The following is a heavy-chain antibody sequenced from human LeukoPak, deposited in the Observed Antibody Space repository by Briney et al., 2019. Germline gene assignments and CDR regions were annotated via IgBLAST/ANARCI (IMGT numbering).Heavy chain of an antibody. CDR3: AKESPWGIGEPTSYYFDY. CDR1: GFTFSSYA. D-gene: IGHD3-10*01. J-gene: IGHJ4*02. Sequence: PGGSLRLSCAASGFTFSSYAMSWVRQAPGKGLEWVSAISGSGGSTYYADSVKGRFTISRDNSKNTLYLQMNSLRAEDTAVYYCAKESPWGIGEPTSYYFDYWGQGTLVTVSS. CDR2: ISGSGGST. V-gene: IGHV3-23*01.